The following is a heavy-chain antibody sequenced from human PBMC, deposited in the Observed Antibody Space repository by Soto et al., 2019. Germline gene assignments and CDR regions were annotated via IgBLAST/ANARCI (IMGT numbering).Heavy chain of an antibody. J-gene: IGHJ4*02. V-gene: IGHV4-59*01. CDR1: GGSMRNCF. D-gene: IGHD6-13*01. Sequence: SETLSLTCTVSGGSMRNCFWTWIRQPPGKGLEWIGYIHYSGTTSFFPSYTPSLRSRVTISEDTSKNQFSLKLLSVTTADTAVYFCAAGEASSRNLAPYYLDFWGQGTLVTVSS. CDR2: IHYSGTT. CDR3: AAGEASSRNLAPYYLDF.